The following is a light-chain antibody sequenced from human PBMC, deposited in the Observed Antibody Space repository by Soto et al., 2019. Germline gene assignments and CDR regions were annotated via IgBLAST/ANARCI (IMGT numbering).Light chain of an antibody. V-gene: IGLV2-14*01. CDR2: DVR. J-gene: IGLJ2*01. Sequence: QSALTQPASVSGSPGHSITISCTGTSSDIGGYNYISWYQQLPGKAPKFIIYDVRNRPSGVSNRFSGSRSGNTASLTISGRQAEEVADYYCSSYTSSSPVVFGGGTKLTV. CDR1: SSDIGGYNY. CDR3: SSYTSSSPVV.